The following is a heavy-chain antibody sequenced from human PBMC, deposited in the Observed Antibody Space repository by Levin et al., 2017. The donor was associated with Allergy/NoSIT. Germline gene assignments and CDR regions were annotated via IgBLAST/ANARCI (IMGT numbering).Heavy chain of an antibody. D-gene: IGHD6-13*01. V-gene: IGHV3-23*01. Sequence: RAGGSLRLSCAASGFIFRNYVMTWLRQSPRKGLEWVSSIGGSGDSAYYADSVKGRFTVSRDNSKNTLYLQMSSLGAEDTAVYYCAKKVDGGSSWYAFNHWGQGTLVTVSS. CDR3: AKKVDGGSSWYAFNH. J-gene: IGHJ4*02. CDR1: GFIFRNYV. CDR2: IGGSGDSA.